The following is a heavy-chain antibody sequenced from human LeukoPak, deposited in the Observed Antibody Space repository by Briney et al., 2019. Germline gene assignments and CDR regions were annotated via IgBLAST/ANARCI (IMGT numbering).Heavy chain of an antibody. CDR1: GYTFTGNY. Sequence: ASVTVSCKASGYTFTGNYMHWVRQAPGQGLEWMGWINPNSGGTNYAQKFQGRVTMTRDTSISTAYMGLSGLRSDDTAVYYCARDGPMPYDYWGQGTLVTVSS. V-gene: IGHV1-2*02. CDR3: ARDGPMPYDY. D-gene: IGHD2-2*01. J-gene: IGHJ4*02. CDR2: INPNSGGT.